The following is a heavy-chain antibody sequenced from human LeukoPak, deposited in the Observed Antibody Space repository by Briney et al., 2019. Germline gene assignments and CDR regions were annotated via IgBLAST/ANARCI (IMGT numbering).Heavy chain of an antibody. Sequence: GGSLRLSCAASGFTFDDYGMSWVRQAPGKGLEWVPGINWNGGSTGYADSVKGRFTISRDNAKNSLYLQMNSLRAEDTAVYYCARHAEGIAGRWFDPWGQGTLVTVSS. V-gene: IGHV3-20*04. CDR3: ARHAEGIAGRWFDP. CDR1: GFTFDDYG. J-gene: IGHJ5*02. D-gene: IGHD6-13*01. CDR2: INWNGGST.